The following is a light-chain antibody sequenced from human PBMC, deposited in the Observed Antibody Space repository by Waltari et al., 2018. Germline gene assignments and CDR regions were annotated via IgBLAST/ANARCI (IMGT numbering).Light chain of an antibody. V-gene: IGKV3-20*01. CDR2: AAS. Sequence: EIVLTHSPGTLSLSPGETATLPCRASQSVSSYLAWYQQRPGQAPRLLIYAASSRATGIPDKFSGSGSGTDFTLTISRVEPEDFAMYYCQQYGSSPRTFGQGTKLEI. CDR3: QQYGSSPRT. J-gene: IGKJ2*01. CDR1: QSVSSY.